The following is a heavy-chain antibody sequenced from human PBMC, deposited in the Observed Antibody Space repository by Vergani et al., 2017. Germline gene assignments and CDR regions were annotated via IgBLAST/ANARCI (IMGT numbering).Heavy chain of an antibody. D-gene: IGHD5-18*01. CDR1: GFTFSNAW. CDR3: TTGYSYGLAFDY. J-gene: IGHJ4*02. Sequence: EVQLVESGGGLVKPGGSLRLSCAASGFTFSNAWMSWVRQAPGKGLEWVGRIKSKTDGGTTDYAAPVKGRFTISRDDSKNTLYLQMNSLKTEDTAVYYCTTGYSYGLAFDYWGQGTLVTVSS. V-gene: IGHV3-15*01. CDR2: IKSKTDGGTT.